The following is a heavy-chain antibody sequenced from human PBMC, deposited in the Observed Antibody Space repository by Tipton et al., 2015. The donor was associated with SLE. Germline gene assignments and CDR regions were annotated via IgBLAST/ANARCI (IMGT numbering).Heavy chain of an antibody. CDR2: ISGGGGST. Sequence: SLRLSCAASGFTFSSYAMSWVRQAPGKGLEWVSAISGGGGSTYYADSVKGRFTISRDNSKNTLYLQMNSLRAEDTAIYYCAKGGEVVTGTVPFYYYYGMDVWGQGTTVTVSS. CDR3: AKGGEVVTGTVPFYYYYGMDV. D-gene: IGHD1-1*01. CDR1: GFTFSSYA. V-gene: IGHV3-23*01. J-gene: IGHJ6*02.